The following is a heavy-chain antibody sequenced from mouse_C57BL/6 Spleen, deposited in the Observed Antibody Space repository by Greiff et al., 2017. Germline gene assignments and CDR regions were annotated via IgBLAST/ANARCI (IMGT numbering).Heavy chain of an antibody. D-gene: IGHD1-1*01. Sequence: EVQLQESGTVLARPGASVKMSCKTSGYTFTSYWMHWVKQRPGQGLEWIGAIYPGNSDTSYNQKFKGKAKLTAVTSASTAYMELSSLTNEDSAVYYCTKYYYGSSYVYFDYWGQGTTLTVSS. CDR1: GYTFTSYW. V-gene: IGHV1-5*01. CDR3: TKYYYGSSYVYFDY. J-gene: IGHJ2*01. CDR2: IYPGNSDT.